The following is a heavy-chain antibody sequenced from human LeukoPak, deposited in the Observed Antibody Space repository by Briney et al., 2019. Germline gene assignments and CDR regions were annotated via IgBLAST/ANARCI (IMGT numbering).Heavy chain of an antibody. V-gene: IGHV3-30*04. CDR1: GFNLNSYA. CDR2: ISDEGSNK. D-gene: IGHD4-17*01. J-gene: IGHJ4*02. CDR3: ARGGDTVTWGFFDY. Sequence: PGRSLRLSCAASGFNLNSYAMHWVRQAPGKGLEWVAAISDEGSNKYYTDSMKGRFTISRDSSKNTVYLEMNRLRDDDTAVYYCARGGDTVTWGFFDYWGQGALVTVSS.